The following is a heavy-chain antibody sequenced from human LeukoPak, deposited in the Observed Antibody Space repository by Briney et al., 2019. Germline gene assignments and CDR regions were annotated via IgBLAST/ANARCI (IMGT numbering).Heavy chain of an antibody. D-gene: IGHD6-13*01. J-gene: IGHJ4*02. CDR1: GFTFSSYA. CDR3: AKDSSSSWSVKNFDY. Sequence: HSGGSLILSCAASGFTFSSYAMSWVRQAPGKGLEWVSAISGSGGSTYYADSVKGRFTISRDNSKNTLYLQMNSLRAEDTAVYYCAKDSSSSWSVKNFDYWGQGTLVTVSS. CDR2: ISGSGGST. V-gene: IGHV3-23*01.